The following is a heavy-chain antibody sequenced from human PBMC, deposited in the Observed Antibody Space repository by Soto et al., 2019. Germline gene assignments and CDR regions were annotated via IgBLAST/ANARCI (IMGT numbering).Heavy chain of an antibody. CDR1: GFTFYDYG. Sequence: PGGSLRLSCAASGFTFYDYGMSWFRQAPGKGLEWVSGINWNGGSTGYADSVKGRFTISRDNAKNSLYLQMNSLRAEDTALYYCARGPGDSSAGDDYYYGMEVWGQGTTVNVSS. J-gene: IGHJ6*01. V-gene: IGHV3-20*04. CDR3: ARGPGDSSAGDDYYYGMEV. D-gene: IGHD5-18*01. CDR2: INWNGGST.